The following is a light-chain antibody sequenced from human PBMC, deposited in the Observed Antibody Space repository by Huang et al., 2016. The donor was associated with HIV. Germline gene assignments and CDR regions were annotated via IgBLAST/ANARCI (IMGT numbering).Light chain of an antibody. CDR3: QQAVSFPLT. Sequence: DIQMTQSPSSVSASVGDRISFTCRASQDINRWLAWYQQKPGKAPKLLIYAASTLQGGVPSRFSGRVSGTGFTLTINILQPEDFATYFCQQAVSFPLTFGGGTKVEIK. V-gene: IGKV1-12*01. CDR1: QDINRW. CDR2: AAS. J-gene: IGKJ4*01.